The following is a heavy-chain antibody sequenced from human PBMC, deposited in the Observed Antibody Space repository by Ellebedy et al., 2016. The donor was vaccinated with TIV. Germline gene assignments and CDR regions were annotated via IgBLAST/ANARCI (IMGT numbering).Heavy chain of an antibody. J-gene: IGHJ4*02. CDR1: GFTVTNAR. V-gene: IGHV3-15*01. CDR3: TSSDYSILDY. Sequence: GESLKISCAASGFTVTNARMSWVRQAPGKGLEWVGRIKSKSDGGTTDYAAPVKGRFSISRDDSKNTLYLQINSLKSEDTAVYYCTSSDYSILDYWGQGTLVTVPS. CDR2: IKSKSDGGTT. D-gene: IGHD4-17*01.